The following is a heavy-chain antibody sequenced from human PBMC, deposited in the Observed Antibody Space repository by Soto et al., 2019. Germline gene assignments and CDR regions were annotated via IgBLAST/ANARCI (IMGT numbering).Heavy chain of an antibody. CDR3: ARDGGYGSGSREDY. V-gene: IGHV3-33*01. Sequence: QVQLVESGGGVVQPGRSLRLSCAASGFSFSSYGMHWVRQAPCKGLDWVAIIWYDGSNKYYADSVKGRFTISRDNSKNTLYLQMNNLRAEDTAVYYCARDGGYGSGSREDYWGQGTLVTVSS. J-gene: IGHJ4*02. D-gene: IGHD3-10*01. CDR2: IWYDGSNK. CDR1: GFSFSSYG.